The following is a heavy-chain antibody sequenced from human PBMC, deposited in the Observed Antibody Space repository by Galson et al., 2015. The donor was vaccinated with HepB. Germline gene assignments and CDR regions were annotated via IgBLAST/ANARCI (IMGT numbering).Heavy chain of an antibody. Sequence: SVKVSCKASGYTFSNYGLSWVRLAPGQGLEWMGRISGYNGNTNYAQKFQGRVTMTTDTSTSTASLELRSLKSADTAVYYCARDGHYDNSGCYSYNYYGLDVWGQGTTVTVSS. V-gene: IGHV1-18*04. D-gene: IGHD3-22*01. CDR1: GYTFSNYG. J-gene: IGHJ6*02. CDR3: ARDGHYDNSGCYSYNYYGLDV. CDR2: ISGYNGNT.